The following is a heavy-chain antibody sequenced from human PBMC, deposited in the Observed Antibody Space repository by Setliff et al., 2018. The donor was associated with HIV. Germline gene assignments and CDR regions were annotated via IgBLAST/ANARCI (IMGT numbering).Heavy chain of an antibody. CDR1: GGSVSSGTYY. Sequence: SETLSLTCTVSGGSVSSGTYYWTWIRQPAGKGLEWIGHIYTSGRASYNYNPFLKGRVTMSLDTSKNQISLKLTSVTASDTAVYYCARGAGYYEFWGGYYVYNYLDPWGQGTLVTVSS. J-gene: IGHJ5*02. CDR3: ARGAGYYEFWGGYYVYNYLDP. V-gene: IGHV4-61*09. D-gene: IGHD3-3*01. CDR2: IYTSGRASY.